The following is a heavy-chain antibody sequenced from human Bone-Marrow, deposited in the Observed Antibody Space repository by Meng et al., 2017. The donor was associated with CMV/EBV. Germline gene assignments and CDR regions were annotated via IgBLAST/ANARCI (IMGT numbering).Heavy chain of an antibody. CDR1: GFTFSSYE. CDR2: ISSSGSTI. Sequence: GGSLRLSCAASGFTFSSYEMNWVRQAPGKGLEWVSYISSSGSTIYYADSVKGRFTISRDNAKNSLYLQMNSLRAEDTAVYYCAKCGNGSLFDYWGQGTLVTVSS. J-gene: IGHJ4*02. CDR3: AKCGNGSLFDY. V-gene: IGHV3-48*03. D-gene: IGHD5-24*01.